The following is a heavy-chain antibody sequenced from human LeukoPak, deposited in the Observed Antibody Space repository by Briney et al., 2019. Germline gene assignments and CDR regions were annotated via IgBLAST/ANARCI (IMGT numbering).Heavy chain of an antibody. CDR1: GGSISSGGYS. D-gene: IGHD3-10*02. J-gene: IGHJ4*02. CDR2: IYHSGST. V-gene: IGHV4-30-2*01. CDR3: ARFTLFPKALFDY. Sequence: SQTLSLTCAVSGGSISSGGYSWSWIRQPPGKGLEWIGNIYHSGSTYYNPSLKSRVTISVDRSKNQFSLKLSSVTAADTAVYYCARFTLFPKALFDYWGQGTLVTVSS.